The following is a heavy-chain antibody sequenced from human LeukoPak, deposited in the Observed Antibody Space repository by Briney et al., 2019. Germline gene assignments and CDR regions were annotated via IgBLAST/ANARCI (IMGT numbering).Heavy chain of an antibody. Sequence: SETLSLTCTVSGGSISSYYWSWIRQPPGKGLEWIGYIYYSGSTNYNPSLKSRVTISPDTSKNRFSLKLSSEATAVTAVYYCAKRYGSGWYFDLWGRGTLVTVSS. D-gene: IGHD6-19*01. CDR3: AKRYGSGWYFDL. CDR2: IYYSGST. J-gene: IGHJ2*01. V-gene: IGHV4-59*08. CDR1: GGSISSYY.